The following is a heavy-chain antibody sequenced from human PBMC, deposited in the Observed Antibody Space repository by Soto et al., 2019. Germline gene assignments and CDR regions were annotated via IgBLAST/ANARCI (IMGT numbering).Heavy chain of an antibody. CDR3: ARGAYYYGSGSYAFDI. D-gene: IGHD3-10*01. V-gene: IGHV3-30-3*01. CDR2: ISYDGSNK. Sequence: PGGSLRLCCAASGFTFSSYAMHWVRQAPGKGLEWVAVISYDGSNKYYADSVKGRFTISRDNSKNTLYLQMNSLRAEDTAVYYCARGAYYYGSGSYAFDIWGQGTMVTVSS. J-gene: IGHJ3*02. CDR1: GFTFSSYA.